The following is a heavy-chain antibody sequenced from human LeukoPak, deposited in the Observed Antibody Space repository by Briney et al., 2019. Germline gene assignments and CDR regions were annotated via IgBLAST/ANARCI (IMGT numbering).Heavy chain of an antibody. CDR3: ARVEDYDILTGFDY. J-gene: IGHJ4*02. D-gene: IGHD3-9*01. V-gene: IGHV3-30*04. CDR1: GFTFTNYA. CDR2: ISYDETNK. Sequence: GGSLRLSCAASGFTFTNYAMHWVRQAPGKGLEWVAVISYDETNKYYEDSVKGRFTISRDSSKNTLYLQMSSLRDEDTAVYYCARVEDYDILTGFDYWGQGTLVTVSS.